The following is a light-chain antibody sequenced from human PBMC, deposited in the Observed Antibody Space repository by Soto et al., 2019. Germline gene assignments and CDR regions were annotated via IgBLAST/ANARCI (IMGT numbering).Light chain of an antibody. CDR2: GAY. CDR3: KQSYSTPWR. Sequence: DIQMTQSPSSLSASIGDRVTITCRASQTIRKSLNWYQQKPETAPKLLIFGAYSLQSGVQSRFSDSGFGTEFTLTIRSLQPEDFATYHCKQSYSTPWRFGQGTKVDIK. J-gene: IGKJ1*01. V-gene: IGKV1-39*01. CDR1: QTIRKS.